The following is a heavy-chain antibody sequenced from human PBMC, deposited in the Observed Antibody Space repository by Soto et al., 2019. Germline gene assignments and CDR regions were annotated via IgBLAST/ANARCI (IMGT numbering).Heavy chain of an antibody. J-gene: IGHJ2*01. Sequence: EVQLLESGGGLVQPGGSLRLSCAASGFTFSSYAMSWVRQAPGKGLEWVSAISGSGGSTYYADSVKGRFTISRDNSKNTLYMHMNSLRAEDTSVYYCWVTDIVVVPAAPDYWYFDLWGRGTLVTVSS. CDR1: GFTFSSYA. CDR3: WVTDIVVVPAAPDYWYFDL. CDR2: ISGSGGST. D-gene: IGHD2-2*01. V-gene: IGHV3-23*01.